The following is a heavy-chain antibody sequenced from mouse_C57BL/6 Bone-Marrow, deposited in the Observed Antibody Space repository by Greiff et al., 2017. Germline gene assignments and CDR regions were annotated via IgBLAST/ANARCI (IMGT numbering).Heavy chain of an antibody. V-gene: IGHV2-2*01. Sequence: QVQLQESGPGLVQPSQSLSITCTVSGFSLTSYGVHWVRQSPGKGLEWLGVIWSGGSTDYNAAFISRLSISKYNSKSQVFFKMNSLQADDTAIYYCARKNYSNYWFAYWGQGTLVTVSA. CDR2: IWSGGST. CDR3: ARKNYSNYWFAY. D-gene: IGHD2-5*01. CDR1: GFSLTSYG. J-gene: IGHJ3*01.